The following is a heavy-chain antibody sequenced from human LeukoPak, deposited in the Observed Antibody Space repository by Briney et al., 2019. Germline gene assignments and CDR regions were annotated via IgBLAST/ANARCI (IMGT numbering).Heavy chain of an antibody. CDR2: IRSKANSYAT. Sequence: AGGSLRLSCAASGFTFSGSAMHWVRQASGKGLEWVGRIRSKANSYATAYAASVKGRFTISRDASKNTAYLQMNSLKTEDTAVYYCTTTYYDFWSGYPTDWGQGTLVTVSS. CDR3: TTTYYDFWSGYPTD. J-gene: IGHJ4*02. D-gene: IGHD3-3*01. V-gene: IGHV3-73*01. CDR1: GFTFSGSA.